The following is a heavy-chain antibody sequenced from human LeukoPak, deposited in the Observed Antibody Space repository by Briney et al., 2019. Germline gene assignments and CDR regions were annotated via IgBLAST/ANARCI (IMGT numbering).Heavy chain of an antibody. V-gene: IGHV4-34*01. CDR3: AHSKRGGGYYINAFAV. CDR1: GGSFSAYY. CDR2: INHSGSS. D-gene: IGHD1-26*01. Sequence: SETLSLTCAVYGGSFSAYYWTWIRQPPGKGLEWIGEINHSGSSNYNSSLRSRVTISVDTSYKQFSLRLSSVTAADTAIYFCAHSKRGGGYYINAFAVWGQGALVTISS. J-gene: IGHJ3*01.